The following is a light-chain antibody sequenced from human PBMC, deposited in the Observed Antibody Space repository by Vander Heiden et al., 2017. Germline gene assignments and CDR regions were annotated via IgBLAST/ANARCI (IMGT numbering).Light chain of an antibody. CDR2: DTS. CDR3: LLSYSGARGV. Sequence: QPVLTQEPSLTASPAGTFTLNCCSSTGAVTSGHYPYWFQQKPGQAPRTLIYDTSNKHSWTPARFSGSLLGGKAALTPSGAQPEDEAEYYCLLSYSGARGVCGGGTKLT. CDR1: TGAVTSGHY. V-gene: IGLV7-46*01. J-gene: IGLJ3*02.